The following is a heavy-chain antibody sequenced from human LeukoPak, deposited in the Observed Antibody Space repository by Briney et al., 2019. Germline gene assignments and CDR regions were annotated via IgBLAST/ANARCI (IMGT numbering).Heavy chain of an antibody. V-gene: IGHV1-2*02. J-gene: IGHJ4*02. D-gene: IGHD3-10*01. Sequence: GASVKVSCKASGYTFTGYYMHWVRQAPGQGLEWMGWINPNSGGTNYAQKFQGRVTMTRDTSISTAYMELSRLRSDDTAVYYCARPTDYGSGSYYINYWGQGTLVTVSS. CDR1: GYTFTGYY. CDR2: INPNSGGT. CDR3: ARPTDYGSGSYYINY.